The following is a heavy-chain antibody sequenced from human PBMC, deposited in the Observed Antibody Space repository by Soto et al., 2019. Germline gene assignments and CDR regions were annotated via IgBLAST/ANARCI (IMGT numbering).Heavy chain of an antibody. D-gene: IGHD2-15*01. CDR1: GGSFSGYY. Sequence: QVQLQQWGAGLLKPSETLSLTCAVYGGSFSGYYWSWIRQPPGKGLEWIGEINHSGSTNYNPSLKSRVTISVDTSKNQFCPKLSSVTAAARAVYYCARVVVVGHYYGMDVWGQGTTVTVSS. CDR3: ARVVVVGHYYGMDV. V-gene: IGHV4-34*01. J-gene: IGHJ6*02. CDR2: INHSGST.